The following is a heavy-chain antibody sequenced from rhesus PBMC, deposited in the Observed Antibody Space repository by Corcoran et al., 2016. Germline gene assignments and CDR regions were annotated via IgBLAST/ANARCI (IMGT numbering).Heavy chain of an antibody. CDR3: ASGYSGSQRFDY. Sequence: QLQLQESGPGLVKPSETLSLTCAVSGGSISSNYWSWIRQPPRKGLEWIGRISGSSGITDYNPSLKSRVTSSTVTSKNQCSLKLSSVAAADTAVYYCASGYSGSQRFDYWGQGVLVTVSS. D-gene: IGHD6-25*01. J-gene: IGHJ4*01. V-gene: IGHV4-173*01. CDR2: ISGSSGIT. CDR1: GGSISSNY.